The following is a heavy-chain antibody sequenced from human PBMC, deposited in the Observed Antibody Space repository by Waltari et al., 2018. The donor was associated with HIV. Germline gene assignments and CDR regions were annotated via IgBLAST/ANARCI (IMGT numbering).Heavy chain of an antibody. Sequence: YTFTSYDINWVRQATGQGLEWMGWMNPNSGNTGYAQKFQGRVTMTRNTSISTAYMELSSLRSEDTAVYYCARGGSSMGGYQNWFDPWGQGTLVTVSS. CDR3: ARGGSSMGGYQNWFDP. V-gene: IGHV1-8*01. CDR1: YTFTSYD. J-gene: IGHJ5*02. CDR2: MNPNSGNT. D-gene: IGHD3-22*01.